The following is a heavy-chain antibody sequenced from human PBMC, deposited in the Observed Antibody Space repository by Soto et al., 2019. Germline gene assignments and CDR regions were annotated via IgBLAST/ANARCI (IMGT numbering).Heavy chain of an antibody. V-gene: IGHV4-30-2*01. J-gene: IGHJ4*02. CDR1: GGSISSGGYS. Sequence: SETLSLTCAVSGGSISSGGYSWSWIRQPPGKGLEWIGYMYHSGSTYYNPSLKSRVTISIDRSKNQFSLKLSSVTAADTAVYYCARAGGLGAVAADYWGQGTLVTSPQ. D-gene: IGHD6-19*01. CDR3: ARAGGLGAVAADY. CDR2: MYHSGST.